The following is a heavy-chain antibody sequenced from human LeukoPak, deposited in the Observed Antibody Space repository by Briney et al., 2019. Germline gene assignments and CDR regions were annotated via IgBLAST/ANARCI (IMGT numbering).Heavy chain of an antibody. D-gene: IGHD5-18*01. CDR1: GFTFDDYA. V-gene: IGHV3-9*01. CDR3: AKDFRGYSYGQKGFDY. Sequence: PGGSLRLSCAASGFTFDDYAMHWVRQAPGKGLEWVSGISWNSGSIGYADSVKGRFTISRDNAKNSLYLQMNSLRAEDTALYYCAKDFRGYSYGQKGFDYWSQGTLVTVSS. CDR2: ISWNSGSI. J-gene: IGHJ4*02.